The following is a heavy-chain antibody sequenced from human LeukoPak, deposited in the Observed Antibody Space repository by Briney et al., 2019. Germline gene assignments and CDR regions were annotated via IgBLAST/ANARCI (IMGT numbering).Heavy chain of an antibody. CDR3: VTLVVNGYNNKFFQE. CDR1: GFTFSSYW. Sequence: GGSLRLSCGASGFTFSSYWMTWVRQAPGKGLEWVANIKQDGSEETYVDSVKGRFIISRDNAKKSLYLQMNSLRAEDTAVYYCVTLVVNGYNNKFFQEWGQGTLVTVSS. D-gene: IGHD5-24*01. V-gene: IGHV3-7*01. J-gene: IGHJ1*01. CDR2: IKQDGSEE.